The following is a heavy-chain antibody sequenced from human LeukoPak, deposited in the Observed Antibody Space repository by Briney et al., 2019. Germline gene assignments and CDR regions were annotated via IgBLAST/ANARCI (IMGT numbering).Heavy chain of an antibody. CDR2: ISSSSTI. V-gene: IGHV3-69-1*01. Sequence: PGGSLRLSCAASGFTVSSNYMGWVRQAPGKGLEWVSYISSSSTIYYAGSVKGRFTISRDNAKNSLYLQMNSLRAEDTAVYYCARDRRVGNLVYFDYWGQGTLVTVSS. J-gene: IGHJ4*02. CDR3: ARDRRVGNLVYFDY. CDR1: GFTVSSNY. D-gene: IGHD1-26*01.